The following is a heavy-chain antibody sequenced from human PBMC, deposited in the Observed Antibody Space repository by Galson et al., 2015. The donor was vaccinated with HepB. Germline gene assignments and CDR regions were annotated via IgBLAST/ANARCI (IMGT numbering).Heavy chain of an antibody. CDR3: AREARIDYSIFGYYGMDV. Sequence: SVKVSCKGSGYNFTDYYIHWVRQAPGQGLEWMGRINPKTGGTNYAQQSQGRVTVTRDRSISTVYLDLNSLRSDDTAVYYCAREARIDYSIFGYYGMDVWGQGTTVIVSS. CDR1: GYNFTDYY. D-gene: IGHD3-3*02. J-gene: IGHJ6*02. V-gene: IGHV1-2*06. CDR2: INPKTGGT.